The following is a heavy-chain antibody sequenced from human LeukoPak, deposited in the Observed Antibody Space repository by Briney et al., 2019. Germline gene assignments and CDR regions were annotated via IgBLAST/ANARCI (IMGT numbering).Heavy chain of an antibody. V-gene: IGHV1-46*01. J-gene: IGHJ4*02. Sequence: ASVKVSCKASGYTFTGYYMHWVRQAPGQGLEWMGIINPSGGSTSYAQKFQGRVTMTTDTSTSTGYMELRSLRSDDTAVYYCARALAGGDYVSPDYWGQGTLVTVSS. CDR2: INPSGGST. D-gene: IGHD4-17*01. CDR3: ARALAGGDYVSPDY. CDR1: GYTFTGYY.